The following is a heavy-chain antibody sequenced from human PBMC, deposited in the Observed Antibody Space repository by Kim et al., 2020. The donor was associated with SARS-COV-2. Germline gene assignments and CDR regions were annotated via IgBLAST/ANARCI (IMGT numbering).Heavy chain of an antibody. CDR3: ARDRWGQQPGYYYNY. CDR1: GGSISSSGYY. CDR2: IYYTGST. V-gene: IGHV4-39*07. J-gene: IGHJ6*03. D-gene: IGHD3-16*01. Sequence: SETLSLTCTVSGGSISSSGYYWGWVRQPPGKGLEWIGNIYYTGSTLYSTSLQSRVTISVDTSKYRFSLKLRSVTAADTATYYCARDRWGQQPGYYYNY.